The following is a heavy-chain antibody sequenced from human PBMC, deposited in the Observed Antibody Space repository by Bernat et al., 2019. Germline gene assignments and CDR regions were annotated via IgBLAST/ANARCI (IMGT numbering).Heavy chain of an antibody. Sequence: QVQLVESGGGVVQPGRSLRLSCAASGFTFSSYGMHWVRQAPGKGLEWVAVISYDGSNKYYADSVKGRFTISRDNSKNTLYLQMNSLRAEDTAVYYCAKGPWERPEYWGQGTLVTVSS. J-gene: IGHJ4*02. CDR2: ISYDGSNK. D-gene: IGHD1-26*01. CDR1: GFTFSSYG. CDR3: AKGPWERPEY. V-gene: IGHV3-30*18.